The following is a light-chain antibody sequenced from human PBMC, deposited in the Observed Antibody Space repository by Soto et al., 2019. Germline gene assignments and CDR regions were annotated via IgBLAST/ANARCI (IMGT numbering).Light chain of an antibody. V-gene: IGLV2-23*02. Sequence: QSALTQAASVSGSPGQSMTISCTGNRTDVGGYNLFSCYQQSPGKAPKLMMYEVSKLASGVSNRCSGSKSCNTASLSISGLRAEDESDYSCCSYTVGSTFVFGTGTKLTAL. J-gene: IGLJ1*01. CDR3: CSYTVGSTFV. CDR1: RTDVGGYNL. CDR2: EVS.